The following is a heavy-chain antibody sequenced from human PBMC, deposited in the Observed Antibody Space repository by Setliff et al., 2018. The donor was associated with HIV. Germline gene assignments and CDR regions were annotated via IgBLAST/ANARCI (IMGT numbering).Heavy chain of an antibody. V-gene: IGHV4-61*02. D-gene: IGHD6-25*01. J-gene: IGHJ4*02. CDR3: ESNPSLGIAAGFDY. Sequence: PSETLSLTCTVSGGSISSGSYYWSWIRQPAGKGLEWIGRIYTSGSTNYNPSLKSRVTISVDTSKNQFSLKLSSVTAADTAVYYCESNPSLGIAAGFDYWGQGTLVTVSS. CDR2: IYTSGST. CDR1: GGSISSGSYY.